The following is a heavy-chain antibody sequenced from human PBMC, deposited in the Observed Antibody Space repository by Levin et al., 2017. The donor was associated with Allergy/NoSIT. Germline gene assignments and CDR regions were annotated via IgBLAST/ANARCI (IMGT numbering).Heavy chain of an antibody. V-gene: IGHV4-39*01. D-gene: IGHD3-16*02. J-gene: IGHJ5*02. Sequence: SETLSLTCTVSGGSISSSPYYWGWIRQPPGKGLEWIGSVYYSGSTYYNPSLKSRLTVSVDTSNNQFSLRLRSVTAADTAVYYCASRTYRAWRRGILVTVSS. CDR2: VYYSGST. CDR1: GGSISSSPYY. CDR3: ASRTYRA.